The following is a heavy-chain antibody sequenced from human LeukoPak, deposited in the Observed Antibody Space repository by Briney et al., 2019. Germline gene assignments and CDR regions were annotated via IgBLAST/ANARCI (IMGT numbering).Heavy chain of an antibody. CDR2: MYHCGPT. Sequence: SDTLSLTCAVSGYSISSGYYWGWLRQPPGAGLARVGSMYHCGPTYYNPPLKSRVTISVDTSKNQLSLKLSSVTAADTAVYYCARNILPSPYYYDSSGSRYSFDYWGQGTLVTVSS. CDR1: GYSISSGYY. CDR3: ARNILPSPYYYDSSGSRYSFDY. D-gene: IGHD3-22*01. J-gene: IGHJ4*02. V-gene: IGHV4-38-2*01.